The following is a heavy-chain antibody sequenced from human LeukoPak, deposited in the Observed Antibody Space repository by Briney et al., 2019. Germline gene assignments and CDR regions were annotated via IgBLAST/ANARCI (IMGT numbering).Heavy chain of an antibody. D-gene: IGHD3-22*01. V-gene: IGHV3-74*01. J-gene: IGHJ4*02. CDR3: ARDFSPGVGFDSSGYYSTWHFDY. Sequence: GGSLRLSCAASGFTFSSYWMHWVRQAPGKGLVWVSRINSDGSSTSYADSVKGRFTISRDNAKNTLYLQMNSLRAEDTAVYYRARDFSPGVGFDSSGYYSTWHFDYWGQGTLVTVSS. CDR1: GFTFSSYW. CDR2: INSDGSST.